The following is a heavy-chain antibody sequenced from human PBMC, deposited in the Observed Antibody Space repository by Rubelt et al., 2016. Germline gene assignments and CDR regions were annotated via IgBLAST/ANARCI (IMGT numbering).Heavy chain of an antibody. J-gene: IGHJ4*02. CDR2: INHSGST. D-gene: IGHD3-22*01. V-gene: IGHV4-34*01. Sequence: QVQLQQWGAGLLKPSETLSLTCAVYGESFSGYYWSWIRQLPGKGLEWIGEINHSGSTNYNPSLKSRVTISVDTSKNQFSLKLGSVTAADTAVYYYARGPDYFDTSGFVYWGLGTPVTVSS. CDR1: GESFSGYY. CDR3: ARGPDYFDTSGFVY.